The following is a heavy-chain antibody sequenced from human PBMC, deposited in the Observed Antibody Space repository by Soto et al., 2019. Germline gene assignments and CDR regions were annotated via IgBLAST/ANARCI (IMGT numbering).Heavy chain of an antibody. D-gene: IGHD4-17*01. Sequence: QLQLQESGPGLVKPSETLSLTCTVSGGSISSSSYYWGWIRQPPGKGLEWIGSIYYSGSTYYNPSLNSRVTISVDTSKNQFSLKLSSVTAADTAVYYCARGADLDYGDYAGTYYFDYWGQGTLVTVSA. CDR2: IYYSGST. CDR3: ARGADLDYGDYAGTYYFDY. J-gene: IGHJ4*02. CDR1: GGSISSSSYY. V-gene: IGHV4-39*01.